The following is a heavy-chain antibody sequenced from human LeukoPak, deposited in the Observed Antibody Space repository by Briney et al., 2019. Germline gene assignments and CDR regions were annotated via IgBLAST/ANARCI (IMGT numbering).Heavy chain of an antibody. Sequence: GGSLRLSCEASGFTFSNFWMHWVRQASGKGLEWVSRISADGSDAVYADSVKGRFTMSRDNAKNTVHLQMNNLRAEDTAVYYCARDRPHNWFDPWGQGTLVTVSS. CDR1: GFTFSNFW. CDR3: ARDRPHNWFDP. J-gene: IGHJ5*02. V-gene: IGHV3-74*01. CDR2: ISADGSDA.